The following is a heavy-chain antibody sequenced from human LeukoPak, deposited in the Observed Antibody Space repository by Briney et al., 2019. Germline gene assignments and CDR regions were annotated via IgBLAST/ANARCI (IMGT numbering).Heavy chain of an antibody. D-gene: IGHD5-24*01. Sequence: GESLQISCQGSGYSFTTYWIGWVRQLPGKGLEWMGIIYPGDSDTRYSPSFQGQVTISADKSISTAYLQWSSLKASDTAMYYCARQVDGSLDYWGQGTLITVSS. J-gene: IGHJ4*02. CDR3: ARQVDGSLDY. V-gene: IGHV5-51*01. CDR1: GYSFTTYW. CDR2: IYPGDSDT.